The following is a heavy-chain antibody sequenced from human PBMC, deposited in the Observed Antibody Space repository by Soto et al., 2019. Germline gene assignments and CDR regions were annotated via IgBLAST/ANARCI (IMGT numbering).Heavy chain of an antibody. CDR3: ARDRGPDAFDI. J-gene: IGHJ3*02. CDR1: GGSISSYY. Sequence: QVQLQESGPGLVKPSETLSLTCTVSGGSISSYYWSWIRQPPGKGLEWIGYIYYSGSTNYNPSLKSRVTISVATSKNQFSLKLSSVTAADTAVYYCARDRGPDAFDIWGQGTMVTVSS. CDR2: IYYSGST. V-gene: IGHV4-59*01.